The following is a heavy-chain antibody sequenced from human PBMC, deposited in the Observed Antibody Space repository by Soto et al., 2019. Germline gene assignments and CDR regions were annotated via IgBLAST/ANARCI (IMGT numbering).Heavy chain of an antibody. Sequence: QITLNESGPTVVNPAETLTLTCTFSGFSLTTSGVGVGWIRQSPGKAPEWLALIYWDDDKRYSASLKSRLTITKDTYKNQVVLTIASVDPADTGTYYCAHWILRTVFGLVTTTAIYFDFWGQGTPVVVSS. D-gene: IGHD3-3*01. CDR3: AHWILRTVFGLVTTTAIYFDF. V-gene: IGHV2-5*02. J-gene: IGHJ4*02. CDR2: IYWDDDK. CDR1: GFSLTTSGVG.